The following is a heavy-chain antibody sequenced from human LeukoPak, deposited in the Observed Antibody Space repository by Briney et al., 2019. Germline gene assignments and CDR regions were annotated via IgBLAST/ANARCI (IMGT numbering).Heavy chain of an antibody. D-gene: IGHD1-26*01. V-gene: IGHV1-18*01. J-gene: IGHJ5*02. CDR2: ISAYNGNT. Sequence: ASVNVSCKASGYTFTSYGISWVRQAPGQGLEWMGWISAYNGNTNYAQKLQGRVTMTTDTSTSTAYMELRSLRSDDTAVYYCARDSPYSGSSYWFDPWGQGTLVTVSS. CDR1: GYTFTSYG. CDR3: ARDSPYSGSSYWFDP.